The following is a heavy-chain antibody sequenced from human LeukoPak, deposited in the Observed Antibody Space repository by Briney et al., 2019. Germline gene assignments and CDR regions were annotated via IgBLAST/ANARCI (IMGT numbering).Heavy chain of an antibody. CDR1: GFTFSSYW. CDR3: AREVGGY. D-gene: IGHD2-15*01. V-gene: IGHV3-7*01. Sequence: GGSLRLSCAASGFTFSSYWMSWVRQAPGKGPEWLANIKEDGSAKYYVDSVKGRFTISRDNAKNSLYLQMDSLRGEDTAVYYCAREVGGYRGQGTLVTVSS. CDR2: IKEDGSAK. J-gene: IGHJ4*02.